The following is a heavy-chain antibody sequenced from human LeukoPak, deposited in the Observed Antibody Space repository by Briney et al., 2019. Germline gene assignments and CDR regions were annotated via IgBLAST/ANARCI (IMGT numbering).Heavy chain of an antibody. Sequence: SETLSLTCSVSGGSISSGSYDWSWIRQPPGKGLEWIGYIYYSGSTNYNPSLKSRVTMSVDTSKNRFSLKLSSVTAADTAVYYCARDLSARDYVWGSYRHDAFDIWGQGTMVTVSS. D-gene: IGHD3-16*02. J-gene: IGHJ3*02. CDR1: GGSISSGSYD. V-gene: IGHV4-61*01. CDR3: ARDLSARDYVWGSYRHDAFDI. CDR2: IYYSGST.